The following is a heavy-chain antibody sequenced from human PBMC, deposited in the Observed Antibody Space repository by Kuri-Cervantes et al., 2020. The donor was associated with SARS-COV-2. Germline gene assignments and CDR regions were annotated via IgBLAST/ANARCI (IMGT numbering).Heavy chain of an antibody. Sequence: SVKVSCKASGGAFNSHAISWARQAPGQGLEWMGRVIPIFGTGDNAQKFQGRITITADTSTRTAYMELSSLTSEDTAVYYCARDSEYCGSTTCYIEQWGQGTLVTVSS. J-gene: IGHJ4*02. CDR3: ARDSEYCGSTTCYIEQ. CDR1: GGAFNSHA. D-gene: IGHD2-2*02. V-gene: IGHV1-69*06. CDR2: VIPIFGTG.